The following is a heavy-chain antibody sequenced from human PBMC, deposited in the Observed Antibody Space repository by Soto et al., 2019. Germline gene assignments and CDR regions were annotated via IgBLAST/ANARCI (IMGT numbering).Heavy chain of an antibody. J-gene: IGHJ4*02. D-gene: IGHD3-10*01. CDR3: ARVVGGLWNDY. V-gene: IGHV4-31*03. Sequence: QVKLQESGPGLVKPSQTLSLTCTVSGGSISSGGYYWGWIRQHPGQVLEWIGYIYYSVSTYYNPSLKSRVTTSVDTTKNQVDLKLSSVTAADTAVYYCARVVGGLWNDYWGQGTLVTVSS. CDR2: IYYSVST. CDR1: GGSISSGGYY.